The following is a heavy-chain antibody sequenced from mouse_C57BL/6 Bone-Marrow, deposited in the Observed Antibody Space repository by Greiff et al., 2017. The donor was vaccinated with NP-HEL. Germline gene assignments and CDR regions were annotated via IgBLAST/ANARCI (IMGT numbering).Heavy chain of an antibody. CDR1: GYSFTDYN. J-gene: IGHJ3*01. Sequence: VQLQQSGPELVKPGASVKISCKASGYSFTDYNMNWVKQSNGKSLEWIGVINPNYGTTSYNQKFKGKATLTVDQSSSTAYMQPNSLTSEDSAVYYGAGSNYVRAWFAYWGQGTLVTVSA. V-gene: IGHV1-39*01. CDR2: INPNYGTT. D-gene: IGHD2-5*01. CDR3: AGSNYVRAWFAY.